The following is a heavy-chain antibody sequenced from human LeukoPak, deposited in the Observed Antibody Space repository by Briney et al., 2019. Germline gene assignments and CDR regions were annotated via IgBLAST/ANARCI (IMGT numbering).Heavy chain of an antibody. Sequence: ASVKVSCKASGYTFTSFYIHWVRQAPGQGLEWMGVINPRDGGTSYAQSFQGRVTMTRDTFTNTVYMEVSSLRSEDTAVYYCGRDLPTGFGSTAYWGQGTLVTVSP. J-gene: IGHJ4*02. D-gene: IGHD3-10*01. CDR3: GRDLPTGFGSTAY. CDR2: INPRDGGT. CDR1: GYTFTSFY. V-gene: IGHV1-46*01.